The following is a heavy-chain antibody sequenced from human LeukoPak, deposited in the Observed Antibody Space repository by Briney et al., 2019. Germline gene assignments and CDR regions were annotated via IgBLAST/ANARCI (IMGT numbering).Heavy chain of an antibody. Sequence: GGSLRLSCAASGFSVNSAYLSWVRQPPGKGLEWVSVIYGGGTTDYAASVKGRFTISRDNSKNTLYLQMNSLRVEDTAIYYCAKELWFGEPDWGQGTLVTVSS. CDR3: AKELWFGEPD. V-gene: IGHV3-53*01. D-gene: IGHD3-10*01. CDR1: GFSVNSAY. CDR2: IYGGGTT. J-gene: IGHJ4*02.